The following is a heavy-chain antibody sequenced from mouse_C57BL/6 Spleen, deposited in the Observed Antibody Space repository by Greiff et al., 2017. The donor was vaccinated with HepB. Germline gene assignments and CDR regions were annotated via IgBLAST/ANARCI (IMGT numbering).Heavy chain of an antibody. Sequence: VQLQQSGPGLVAPSQSLSITCTVSGFSLTSYAISWVRQPPGKGLEWLGVIWTGGGTNYNSALKSRLSISKDNSNSQGFLKMNSLQTDDTARDYCARGRDYGNRDYAMDYWGQGTSVTVSS. CDR1: GFSLTSYA. CDR2: IWTGGGT. CDR3: ARGRDYGNRDYAMDY. D-gene: IGHD2-1*01. J-gene: IGHJ4*01. V-gene: IGHV2-9-1*01.